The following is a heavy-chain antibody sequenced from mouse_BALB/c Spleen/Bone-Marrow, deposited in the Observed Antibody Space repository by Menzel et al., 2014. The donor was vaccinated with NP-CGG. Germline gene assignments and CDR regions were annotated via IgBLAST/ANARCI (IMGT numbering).Heavy chain of an antibody. CDR2: IYPGDGDT. CDR3: ARGRGWYFDY. D-gene: IGHD2-3*01. J-gene: IGHJ2*01. CDR1: GYAFSNYW. Sequence: QVQLQQSGAELVRPGSSVKISCKASGYAFSNYWMNWVKRRPGQGLEWIGQIYPGDGDTNYNGKFKGKATLTADKSSSTAYMQLSSLTSEDSAVYFRARGRGWYFDYWGQGTTLTVSS. V-gene: IGHV1-80*01.